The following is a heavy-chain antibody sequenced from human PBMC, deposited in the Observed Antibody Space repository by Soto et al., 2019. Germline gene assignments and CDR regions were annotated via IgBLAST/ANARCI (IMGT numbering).Heavy chain of an antibody. D-gene: IGHD3-16*02. CDR3: ARSARADYRRYFDV. CDR1: GGSFNGYF. Sequence: QVQLQQWGAGLLKPSETLSLTCAVYGGSFNGYFWTWIRQSPGTGLEWIGEVDHSGSTNYNPPLLSRVSISLDTSKTQFSLKMASVTAADTAVYYCARSARADYRRYFDVWGRGTLVTVSS. J-gene: IGHJ2*01. CDR2: VDHSGST. V-gene: IGHV4-34*01.